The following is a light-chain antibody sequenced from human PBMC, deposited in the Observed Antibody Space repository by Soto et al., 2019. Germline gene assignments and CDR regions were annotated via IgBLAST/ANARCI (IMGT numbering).Light chain of an antibody. CDR2: TAS. CDR1: QGISSW. J-gene: IGKJ3*01. CDR3: QQANSFPFT. Sequence: IPMTQSPSSVSASVVDRVTITCRASQGISSWLAWYQQKPGTAPKLLIYTASRLQSGVPSRFSGGGSGTNFTLTINSLQPEDFATYFCQQANSFPFTFGPGTKVDIK. V-gene: IGKV1-12*01.